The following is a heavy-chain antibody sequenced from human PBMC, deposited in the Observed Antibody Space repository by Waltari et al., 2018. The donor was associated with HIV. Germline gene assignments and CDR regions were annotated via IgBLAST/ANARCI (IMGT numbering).Heavy chain of an antibody. V-gene: IGHV3-30*01. CDR1: GVYSSSYS. D-gene: IGHD3-22*01. Sequence: QVALVESGGGVVQPGGSRSVPCAASGVYSSSYSLHWGRRAPGKGLEWVAVMSHDGRKEYYADSLKGRFTISRENSKNTLYLEMNSLRVEDTAVYFCARSWYYDSSPYGMDIWGQGTTVTVSS. J-gene: IGHJ6*02. CDR2: MSHDGRKE. CDR3: ARSWYYDSSPYGMDI.